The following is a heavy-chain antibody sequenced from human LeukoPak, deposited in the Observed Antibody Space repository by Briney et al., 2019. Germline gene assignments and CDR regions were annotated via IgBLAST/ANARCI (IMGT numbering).Heavy chain of an antibody. Sequence: PGTSLRLSCAASGFTFISYAIHWVRQAPGKGLEWVAFIRYDGSNKYYADSVKGRFTISRDNSKNTLYLQMNSLRAEDTAVYYCARDAPPYGSGSYRHFDYWGQGTLVTVSS. D-gene: IGHD3-10*01. CDR2: IRYDGSNK. CDR1: GFTFISYA. V-gene: IGHV3-30*04. J-gene: IGHJ4*02. CDR3: ARDAPPYGSGSYRHFDY.